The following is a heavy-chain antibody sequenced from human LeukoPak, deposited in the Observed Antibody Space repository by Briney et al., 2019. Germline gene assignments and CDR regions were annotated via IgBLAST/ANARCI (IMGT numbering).Heavy chain of an antibody. CDR3: AREAYSGYDWIGRNFDY. V-gene: IGHV4-4*02. Sequence: PSETLSLTCAVSGGSISSSNWWSWVRQPPGKGLEWIGEIYHSGSTNYNPSLKSRVTISVDKSKNQFSLKLSSVTAADTAVYYCAREAYSGYDWIGRNFDYWGQGTLVTVSS. CDR1: GGSISSSNW. J-gene: IGHJ4*02. D-gene: IGHD5-12*01. CDR2: IYHSGST.